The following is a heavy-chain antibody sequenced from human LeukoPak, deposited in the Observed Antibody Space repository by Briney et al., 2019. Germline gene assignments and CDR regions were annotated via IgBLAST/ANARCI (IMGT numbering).Heavy chain of an antibody. CDR1: SGSISSYF. CDR2: IYTTGTT. Sequence: PSETLSLTCSVSSGSISSYFWGWVRQPPGKGLEWIGRIYTTGTTHYNPSLKSRVTMSIDTSTNQFSLNLRSMTAADTAVYYCGRQGYTASHYFLDFWSQGTLVAVS. CDR3: GRQGYTASHYFLDF. V-gene: IGHV4-4*07. D-gene: IGHD2-2*02. J-gene: IGHJ4*02.